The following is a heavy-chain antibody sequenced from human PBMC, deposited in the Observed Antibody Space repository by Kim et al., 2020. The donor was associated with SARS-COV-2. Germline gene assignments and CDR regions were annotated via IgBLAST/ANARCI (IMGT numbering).Heavy chain of an antibody. CDR1: DVSISGDY. CDR3: ARGVSGSVEAC. V-gene: IGHV4-4*07. D-gene: IGHD1-20*01. Sequence: SETLSLTCSVSDVSISGDYWSWIRQPAGKELEWIGRIYGSGSTTYNPALKSRVSMSIDKSKKQFSLNLSSVTAADTAVYYCARGVSGSVEACWGQGTLVT. CDR2: IYGSGST. J-gene: IGHJ4*02.